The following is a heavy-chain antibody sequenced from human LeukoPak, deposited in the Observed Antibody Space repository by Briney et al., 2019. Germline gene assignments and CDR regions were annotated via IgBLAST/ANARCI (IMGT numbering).Heavy chain of an antibody. Sequence: ASVKVSCKASGYTFTSYDINWVRQATGQGLEWMGWMNPNSGNTGYAQKFQGRVTITRNTSISTAYMELSSLRSEDTAVYYCAKVSTSTSIADFWGQGTPVTVSS. CDR1: GYTFTSYD. D-gene: IGHD5/OR15-5a*01. V-gene: IGHV1-8*03. J-gene: IGHJ4*02. CDR2: MNPNSGNT. CDR3: AKVSTSTSIADF.